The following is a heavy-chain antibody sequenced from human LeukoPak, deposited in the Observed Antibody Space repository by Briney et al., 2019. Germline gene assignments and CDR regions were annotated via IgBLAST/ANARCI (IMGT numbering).Heavy chain of an antibody. CDR1: GYTFTGYY. Sequence: ASVKVSCKASGYTFTGYYMHWVRQAPGQGLEWMGWINPNSGGTNYAQKFQGRVTMARDTSINTAYMELSRLRSDDTAVYYCAREREWDYYDSSAPEDYWGQGTLVTVSS. CDR2: INPNSGGT. V-gene: IGHV1-2*02. J-gene: IGHJ4*02. D-gene: IGHD3-22*01. CDR3: AREREWDYYDSSAPEDY.